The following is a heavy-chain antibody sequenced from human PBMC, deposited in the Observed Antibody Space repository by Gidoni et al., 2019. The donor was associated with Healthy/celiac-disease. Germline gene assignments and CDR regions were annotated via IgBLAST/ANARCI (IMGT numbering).Heavy chain of an antibody. CDR2: INPSGGST. V-gene: IGHV1-46*01. J-gene: IGHJ6*02. CDR3: ASYYGSGSYLYYYYYYGMDV. D-gene: IGHD3-10*01. Sequence: QVQLVQSGAEVKQPGASVKVSCTASGSTFTSSYMHWVRQAPGQGLEWMGIINPSGGSTSYAQKFQGRVTMTRDTSTSTVYMELSSLRSEDTAVYYCASYYGSGSYLYYYYYYGMDVWGQGTTVTVSS. CDR1: GSTFTSSY.